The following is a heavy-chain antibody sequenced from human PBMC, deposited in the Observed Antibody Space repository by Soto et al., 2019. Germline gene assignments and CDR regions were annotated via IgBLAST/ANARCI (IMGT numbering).Heavy chain of an antibody. CDR1: GYTFTSYY. CDR2: INPSGGST. Sequence: QVQLVQSGAEVKKPGASVKVSCKASGYTFTSYYMHWVRQAPGQGLEWMGIINPSGGSTSYAQKFQGRVTMTRDTSTSTVYMELSSLGSEDTAVYYCARGQWSAVVVIPFDSWGQGTLVTVSS. V-gene: IGHV1-46*01. CDR3: ARGQWSAVVVIPFDS. J-gene: IGHJ4*02. D-gene: IGHD3-22*01.